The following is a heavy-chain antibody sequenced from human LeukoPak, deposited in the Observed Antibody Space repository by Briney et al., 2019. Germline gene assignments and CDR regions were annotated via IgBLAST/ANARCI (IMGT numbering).Heavy chain of an antibody. D-gene: IGHD3-22*01. Sequence: PSETLSLTCTVSGGSISSGNYYWGWIRQPPGKGLEWIASIYYSGSIYYNSSLKSRVTISLDTSKNQFSLKLSSVTAADTAVYYCVRDPIPQWLPVNDAFDIWGQGTMVTVSS. CDR2: IYYSGSI. CDR3: VRDPIPQWLPVNDAFDI. V-gene: IGHV4-39*07. CDR1: GGSISSGNYY. J-gene: IGHJ3*02.